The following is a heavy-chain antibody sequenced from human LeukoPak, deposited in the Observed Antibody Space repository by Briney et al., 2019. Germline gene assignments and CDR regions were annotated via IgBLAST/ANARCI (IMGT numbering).Heavy chain of an antibody. CDR2: IYSGDNT. D-gene: IGHD3-3*01. V-gene: IGHV3-66*01. J-gene: IGHJ1*01. CDR1: GFTVSSNY. Sequence: GGSLRLSCVASGFTVSSNYMSWVRQAPGKGLEWVSVIYSGDNTYYVDSVKGRFTISRDSSKNTLYLQMNSLRAEDTAVYYCARDRSGYFQNWGQGTLVTVSS. CDR3: ARDRSGYFQN.